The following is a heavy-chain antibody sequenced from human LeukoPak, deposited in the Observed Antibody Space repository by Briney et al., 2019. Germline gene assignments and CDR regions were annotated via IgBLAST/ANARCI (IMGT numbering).Heavy chain of an antibody. Sequence: SETLSLTCTVPNGSMTSDSYYWAWVRQPPGKGLEWIGTISYSGKTYYSASLKSRVTVSLDTSKKNFSLRLSSVTAADTAVYYCARLWIVATWFDAWGQGALVTVSS. V-gene: IGHV4-39*02. J-gene: IGHJ5*02. CDR1: NGSMTSDSYY. D-gene: IGHD2-2*03. CDR3: ARLWIVATWFDA. CDR2: ISYSGKT.